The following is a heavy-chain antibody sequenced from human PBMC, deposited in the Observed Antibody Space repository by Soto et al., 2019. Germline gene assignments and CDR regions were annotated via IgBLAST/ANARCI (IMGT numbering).Heavy chain of an antibody. J-gene: IGHJ6*03. V-gene: IGHV1-69*02. CDR2: IIPILGIA. D-gene: IGHD6-13*01. CDR1: GGTFSSYT. Sequence: GASVKVSCKASGGTFSSYTISWVRQAPGEGLEWMGRIIPILGIANYAQKFQGRVTITADKSTSTAYLELSSLRSEDTAVYYCARNAAAGFHYYYMDVWGKGSTVTVSS. CDR3: ARNAAAGFHYYYMDV.